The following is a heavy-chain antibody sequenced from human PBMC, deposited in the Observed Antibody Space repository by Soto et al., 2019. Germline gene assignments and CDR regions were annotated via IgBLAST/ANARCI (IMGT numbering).Heavy chain of an antibody. CDR3: ARHDHYYDSSGYWAPPFDP. D-gene: IGHD3-22*01. CDR1: GGSISSYY. J-gene: IGHJ5*02. CDR2: IYYSGST. Sequence: QVQLQESGPGLVKPSETLSLTCTVSGGSISSYYWSWIRQPPGKGLEWIGYIYYSGSTNYNPSLKSRVTISVDTSKNQFSLKLSSVTTADTAVYYCARHDHYYDSSGYWAPPFDPWGQGTLVTVSS. V-gene: IGHV4-59*08.